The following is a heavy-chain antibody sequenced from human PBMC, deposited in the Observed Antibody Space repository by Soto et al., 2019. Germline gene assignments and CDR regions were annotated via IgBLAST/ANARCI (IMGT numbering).Heavy chain of an antibody. J-gene: IGHJ6*02. CDR3: ARESGGYDSSTRYGLDV. Sequence: SETLSLTCSVSGGSISSVGHYWTWIRQQPGKGLEWIGYIYYSGSTDYNPSLKSRVTVSVDRSKNQFSLNLSSVTAADTAIYYCARESGGYDSSTRYGLDVWGQGTTVTVSS. V-gene: IGHV4-31*03. CDR2: IYYSGST. CDR1: GGSISSVGHY. D-gene: IGHD6-25*01.